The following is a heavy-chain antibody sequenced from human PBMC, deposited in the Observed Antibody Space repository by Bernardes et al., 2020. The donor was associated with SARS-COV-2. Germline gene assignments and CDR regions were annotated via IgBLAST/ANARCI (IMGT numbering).Heavy chain of an antibody. V-gene: IGHV4-34*01. Sequence: SETLSLTCAVYGGSFSGYYWSWIRQPPGKGLEWIGEINHSGSTNYNPSLKSRVTISVDTSKNQFSLKLSSVTAADTAVYYCAKGVRGHKAGYYYYYMDVWGKGTTVTVSS. CDR2: INHSGST. CDR3: AKGVRGHKAGYYYYYMDV. J-gene: IGHJ6*03. CDR1: GGSFSGYY. D-gene: IGHD3-10*01.